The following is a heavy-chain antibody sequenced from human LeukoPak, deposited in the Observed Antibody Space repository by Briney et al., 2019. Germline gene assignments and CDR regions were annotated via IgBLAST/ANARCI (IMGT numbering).Heavy chain of an antibody. D-gene: IGHD1-14*01. CDR1: GGSIGSHY. CDR3: ARLTARRGYFYYGMDV. CDR2: IYSTEST. J-gene: IGHJ6*02. V-gene: IGHV4-59*11. Sequence: SETLSLTCTVSGGSIGSHYWSWIRQPPGKELEWIGYIYSTESTNYNPSLKSRVTISVDTAKNQFSLNLNSVTAADTAVYYCARLTARRGYFYYGMDVWGQGTTVTVSS.